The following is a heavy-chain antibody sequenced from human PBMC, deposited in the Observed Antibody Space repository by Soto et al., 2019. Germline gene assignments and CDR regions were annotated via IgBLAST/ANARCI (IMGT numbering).Heavy chain of an antibody. CDR2: IYGGGNGP. J-gene: IGHJ4*02. CDR3: AKMEGMDTWAYSFDY. D-gene: IGHD5-18*01. CDR1: GFTFSDFA. V-gene: IGHV3-23*01. Sequence: EVQVLESGGGLVQPGGSLRLSCAATGFTFSDFAMSWVRQAPGKGLEWVSRIYGGGNGPHYADSVKGRVTNSRDNSKNSMYLQLNSLRAVDTAVYYCAKMEGMDTWAYSFDYWGQGTLVTVSS.